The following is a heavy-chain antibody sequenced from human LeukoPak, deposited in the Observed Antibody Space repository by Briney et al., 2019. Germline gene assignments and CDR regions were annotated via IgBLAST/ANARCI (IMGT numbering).Heavy chain of an antibody. CDR3: ARSVPYYYYGMDV. D-gene: IGHD2-2*01. CDR1: GGSISSYY. CDR2: IYYSGST. Sequence: SETLSLTCTGSGGSISSYYWSWIRQPPGRGLEWIGYIYYSGSTNYNPSLKSRVTISVDTSKNQFSLKLSSVTAADTAVYYCARSVPYYYYGMDVWGQGTTVTVSS. J-gene: IGHJ6*02. V-gene: IGHV4-59*01.